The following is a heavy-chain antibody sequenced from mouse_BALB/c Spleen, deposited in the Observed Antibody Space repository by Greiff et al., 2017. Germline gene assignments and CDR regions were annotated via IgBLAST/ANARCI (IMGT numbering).Heavy chain of an antibody. J-gene: IGHJ2*01. CDR1: GFTFSDYY. D-gene: IGHD4-1*01. CDR2: ISDGGSYT. Sequence: EVHLVESGGGLVKPGGSLKLSCAASGFTFSDYYMYWVRQTPEKRLEWVATISDGGSYTYYPDSVKGRCTITRDNAKNNLYLQMSSLKSEDTAMYYCARRGLTGTGYFDYWGQGTTLTVSS. V-gene: IGHV5-4*02. CDR3: ARRGLTGTGYFDY.